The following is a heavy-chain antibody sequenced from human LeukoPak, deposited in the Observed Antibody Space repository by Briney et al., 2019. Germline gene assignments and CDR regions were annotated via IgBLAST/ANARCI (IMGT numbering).Heavy chain of an antibody. CDR1: GYTSTNYY. V-gene: IGHV1-46*01. J-gene: IGHJ4*02. D-gene: IGHD5-12*01. Sequence: ASVKVSCKASGYTSTNYYMNWVRQAPRQGLEWMGIINPSGGSTSYAQKFQGRVTVTRDTSTSTVYMDLSSLRSEDTAMYYCAREGEIGYDLSDYWGQGTLVTVSS. CDR2: INPSGGST. CDR3: AREGEIGYDLSDY.